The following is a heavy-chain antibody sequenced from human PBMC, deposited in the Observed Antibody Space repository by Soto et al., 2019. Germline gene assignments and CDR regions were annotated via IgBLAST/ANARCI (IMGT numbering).Heavy chain of an antibody. CDR3: ARVVVGPTNWFDP. Sequence: SETLSLTCAVYGGSFNAYYWSWIRQPPGKGLEWIGEINHSGNTHYNSALKSRVTISVDTSKNQFSLNLTSATAADTAVYYCARVVVGPTNWFDPWGQGTLVTSPQ. D-gene: IGHD2-21*01. V-gene: IGHV4-34*01. CDR2: INHSGNT. J-gene: IGHJ5*02. CDR1: GGSFNAYY.